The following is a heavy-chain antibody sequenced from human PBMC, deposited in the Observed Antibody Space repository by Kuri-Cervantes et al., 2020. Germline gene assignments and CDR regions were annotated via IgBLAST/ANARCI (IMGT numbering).Heavy chain of an antibody. D-gene: IGHD5-18*01. Sequence: AGSLRPSCAASGFTFSSDGMPWVRRAPGKGLGWVAVISSEGSNKYYADSVKGRFTISRDNSKNTLYLQMNSLRAEDTAVYYCAKVDTAIFDYWGQGTLVTVSS. CDR1: GFTFSSDG. J-gene: IGHJ4*02. CDR2: ISSEGSNK. CDR3: AKVDTAIFDY. V-gene: IGHV3-30*18.